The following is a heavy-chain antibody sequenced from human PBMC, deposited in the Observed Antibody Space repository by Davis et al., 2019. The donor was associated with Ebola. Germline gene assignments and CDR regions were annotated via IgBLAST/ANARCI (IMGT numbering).Heavy chain of an antibody. D-gene: IGHD1-26*01. J-gene: IGHJ4*02. Sequence: GESLKISCAASGFTFSSYAMHWVRQAPGKGLEWVAVISYDGSNKYYADSVKGRFTISRDNSKNTLYLQMNSLRAEDTAVYYCAKDLIKRGVGEHRVDYWGQGTLVTVSS. V-gene: IGHV3-30-3*01. CDR1: GFTFSSYA. CDR2: ISYDGSNK. CDR3: AKDLIKRGVGEHRVDY.